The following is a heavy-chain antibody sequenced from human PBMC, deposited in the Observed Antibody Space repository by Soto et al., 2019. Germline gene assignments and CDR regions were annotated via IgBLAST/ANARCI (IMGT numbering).Heavy chain of an antibody. CDR3: ARGRYGDY. D-gene: IGHD1-1*01. CDR2: ISAHNGNT. V-gene: IGHV1-18*01. Sequence: QVHLVQSGAEVKKPGASVKVSCKGSGYTFTTYGITWVRQAPGQGLEWMGWISAHNGNTNYAQKLQGRVTVTRDTSTTKAYMELRRLRSDDTAVDYCARGRYGDYWGQGALVTVSS. J-gene: IGHJ4*02. CDR1: GYTFTTYG.